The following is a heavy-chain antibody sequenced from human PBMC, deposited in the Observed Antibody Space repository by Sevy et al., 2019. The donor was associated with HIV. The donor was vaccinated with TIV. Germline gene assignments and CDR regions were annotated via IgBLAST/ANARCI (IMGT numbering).Heavy chain of an antibody. J-gene: IGHJ4*02. D-gene: IGHD4-4*01. CDR2: INSNSGAI. Sequence: ASVKVSCKASGHTFSDYYIQWVRQAPGQGLEWMGWINSNSGAISYAQKFRDRVTMTRDTSISTAYMELSRLRSDDTTVYYCATQYSYDYWGKGTLVTSSS. CDR3: ATQYSYDY. V-gene: IGHV1-2*02. CDR1: GHTFSDYY.